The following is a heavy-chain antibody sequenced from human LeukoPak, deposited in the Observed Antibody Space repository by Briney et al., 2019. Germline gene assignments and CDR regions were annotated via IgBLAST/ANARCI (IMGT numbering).Heavy chain of an antibody. CDR3: ARIRDGYNDAYDI. CDR2: INPTAGNT. Sequence: ASVKVSCKASGYIFTSYYMYWVRQAPGQGLEWMGLINPTAGNTYYAQRFQGRVTTTRNTSTSTVYMELSSRRSEDTAVYYCARIRDGYNDAYDIWGQGTMVTVPS. V-gene: IGHV1-46*01. J-gene: IGHJ3*02. D-gene: IGHD5-24*01. CDR1: GYIFTSYY.